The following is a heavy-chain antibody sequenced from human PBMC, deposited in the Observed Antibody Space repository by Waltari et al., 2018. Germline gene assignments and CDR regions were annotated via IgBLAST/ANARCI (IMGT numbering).Heavy chain of an antibody. CDR1: GFLFDVSA. V-gene: IGHV3-9*01. CDR2: ISWNSNNI. CDR3: VRDAFGNTIGGVFDY. Sequence: EVQLVESGGGLVQPGKSLSISCVAAGFLFDVSAIHWVRQVPGKGLEWLSGISWNSNNIVYADSVKGRFTISRDNAENSLYLLMNNLRAEDTALYYCVRDAFGNTIGGVFDYWGQGTLLTVSS. D-gene: IGHD3-3*01. J-gene: IGHJ4*02.